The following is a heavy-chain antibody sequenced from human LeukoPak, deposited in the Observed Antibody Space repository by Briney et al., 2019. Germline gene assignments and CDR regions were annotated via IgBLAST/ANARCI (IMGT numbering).Heavy chain of an antibody. V-gene: IGHV3-30*03. D-gene: IGHD5-24*01. CDR2: VSYDGTNK. CDR1: GFTFRSYS. J-gene: IGHJ3*02. CDR3: ARRMAANAFDI. Sequence: GGSLRLSCAASGFTFRSYSMHWVRQAPGKGLEWVAFVSYDGTNKNYADSVKGRFTISRDNSKNTLYLQMNSLRTEDTAVYYCARRMAANAFDIWGQGTMVTVSS.